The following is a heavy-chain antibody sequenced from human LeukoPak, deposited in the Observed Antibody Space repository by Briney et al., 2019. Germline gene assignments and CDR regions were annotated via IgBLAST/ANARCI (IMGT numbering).Heavy chain of an antibody. D-gene: IGHD3-22*01. V-gene: IGHV1-46*01. J-gene: IGHJ4*02. CDR1: GYTFTSYY. Sequence: ASVTVSCKASGYTFTSYYMHWVRRAPGQGLEWMGIINPSGGSTSYAQKFQGRVTMTRDTSTSTVYMELSSLRSEDTAVYYCARYYYDSSGYYRFDYWGQGTLVTVSS. CDR2: INPSGGST. CDR3: ARYYYDSSGYYRFDY.